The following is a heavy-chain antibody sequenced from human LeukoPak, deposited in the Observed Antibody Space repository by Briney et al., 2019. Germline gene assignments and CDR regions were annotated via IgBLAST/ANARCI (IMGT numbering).Heavy chain of an antibody. V-gene: IGHV3-21*01. J-gene: IGHJ4*02. D-gene: IGHD2-21*02. Sequence: GGSLRLSCAASGFTFSSYAMHWVRQASGKGLEWVSSISSSSSYIYYADSVKGRFTISRDNAKNSLYLQMNSLRAEDTAVYYCAKGIRHIVVVTAFRYWGQGTLVTVSS. CDR1: GFTFSSYA. CDR3: AKGIRHIVVVTAFRY. CDR2: ISSSSSYI.